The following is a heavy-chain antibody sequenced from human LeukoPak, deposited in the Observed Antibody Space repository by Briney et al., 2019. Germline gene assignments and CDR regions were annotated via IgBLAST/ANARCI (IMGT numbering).Heavy chain of an antibody. D-gene: IGHD3-3*01. Sequence: SETLSLTCTVSGGSISSYYWSWIRQPAGKGLEWIGRIYPSGSTNYNPSLKSRVTMSVDTSKNQFSLKLSSVTAADTAVYYCARSSNDFWSGYYDLKWFDPWRQGTLVTVSS. CDR3: ARSSNDFWSGYYDLKWFDP. CDR1: GGSISSYY. V-gene: IGHV4-4*07. CDR2: IYPSGST. J-gene: IGHJ5*02.